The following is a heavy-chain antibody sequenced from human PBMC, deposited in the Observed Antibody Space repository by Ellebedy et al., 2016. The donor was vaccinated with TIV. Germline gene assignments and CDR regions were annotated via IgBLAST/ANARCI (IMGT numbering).Heavy chain of an antibody. Sequence: SVKVSXXASGGTFSTYTINWVRQAPGQGLEWMGRIIPILGRTNYAQKIQGRATITADKSTSTAYMELSSLTSEDTAIYFCARGEPVELVATPRGGYAMDVWGQGTTVTVSS. V-gene: IGHV1-69*08. J-gene: IGHJ6*02. D-gene: IGHD5-12*01. CDR3: ARGEPVELVATPRGGYAMDV. CDR2: IIPILGRT. CDR1: GGTFSTYT.